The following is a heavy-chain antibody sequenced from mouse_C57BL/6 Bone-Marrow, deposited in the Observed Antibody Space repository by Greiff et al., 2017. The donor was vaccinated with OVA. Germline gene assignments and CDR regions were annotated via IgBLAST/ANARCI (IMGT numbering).Heavy chain of an antibody. J-gene: IGHJ1*03. V-gene: IGHV1-18*01. D-gene: IGHD4-1*01. CDR1: GYTFTDYN. CDR3: ARSGTGYFDV. CDR2: INPNNGGT. Sequence: EVKLVESGPELVKPGASVKIPCKASGYTFTDYNMDWVKQSHGKSLEWIGDINPNNGGTIYNQKFKGKATLTVDKSSSTAYMELRSLTSEDTAVYYCARSGTGYFDVWGTGTTVTVSS.